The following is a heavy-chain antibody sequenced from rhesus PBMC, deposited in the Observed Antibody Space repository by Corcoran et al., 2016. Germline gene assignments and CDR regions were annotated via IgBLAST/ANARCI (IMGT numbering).Heavy chain of an antibody. Sequence: QLQLQESGPGLVKPSETLSVTCAVSGGSISSSYWSWIRQAPGKGLEWIGYIYGSGISTNYNPFLKSRVTLSVDTSKNQRSLKLSSVTAADTSVYYCASGPSYCSGIYCLTGEYCFDYWVHGVLVTLSS. CDR3: ASGPSYCSGIYCLTGEYCFDY. V-gene: IGHV4-169*02. CDR2: IYGSGIST. CDR1: GGSISSSY. D-gene: IGHD2-27*01. J-gene: IGHJ4*01.